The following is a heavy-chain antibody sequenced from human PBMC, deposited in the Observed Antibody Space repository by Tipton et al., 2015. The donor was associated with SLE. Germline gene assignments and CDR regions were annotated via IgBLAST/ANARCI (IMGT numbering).Heavy chain of an antibody. J-gene: IGHJ6*02. CDR3: ARRRGVYYGSGPYYYGMDV. V-gene: IGHV4-39*01. D-gene: IGHD3-10*01. Sequence: TLSLTCTVSGGSISSSSYYWGWIRQPPGKGLEWIGSIYYSGSTYYNPSLKSRVTISVDTSKNQFSLKLSSVTAADTAVYYCARRRGVYYGSGPYYYGMDVWDQGTTVTVSS. CDR2: IYYSGST. CDR1: GGSISSSSYY.